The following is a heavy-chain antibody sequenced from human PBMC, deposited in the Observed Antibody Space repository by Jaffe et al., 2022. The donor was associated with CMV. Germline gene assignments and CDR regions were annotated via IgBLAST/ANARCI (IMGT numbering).Heavy chain of an antibody. J-gene: IGHJ6*02. Sequence: QVQLVQSGAEVKKPGASVKVSCKASGYTFTSYDINWVRQATGQGLEWMGWMNPNSGNTGYAQKFQGRVTMTRNTSISTAYMELSSLRSEDTAVYYCAVIAAARYYYYYYGMDVWGQGTTVTVSS. D-gene: IGHD6-13*01. CDR1: GYTFTSYD. CDR3: AVIAAARYYYYYYGMDV. CDR2: MNPNSGNT. V-gene: IGHV1-8*01.